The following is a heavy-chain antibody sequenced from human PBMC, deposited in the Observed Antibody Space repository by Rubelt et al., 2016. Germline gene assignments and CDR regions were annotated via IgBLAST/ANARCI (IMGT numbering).Heavy chain of an antibody. J-gene: IGHJ6*02. Sequence: IYYVDSVKGRLTISRDNAKNSLYLQMNSLRAEDTAVYYCARKYETVLENVMGGYGMDVWGQGTTVTVSS. V-gene: IGHV3-21*01. D-gene: IGHD2-8*01. CDR2: I. CDR3: ARKYETVLENVMGGYGMDV.